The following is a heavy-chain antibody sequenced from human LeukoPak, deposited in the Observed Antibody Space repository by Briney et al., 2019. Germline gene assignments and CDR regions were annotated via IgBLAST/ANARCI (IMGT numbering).Heavy chain of an antibody. CDR2: INPNSGGT. J-gene: IGHJ4*02. Sequence: ASVKVSCKASGYTFTGYYMHWVRQAPGQGLEWMGWINPNSGGTNYAQKFQGRVTMTRDKSISTAYLQWSSLKASDTAMYYCARPIAAAGSYYFDYWGQGTLVTVSS. CDR1: GYTFTGYY. CDR3: ARPIAAAGSYYFDY. V-gene: IGHV1-2*02. D-gene: IGHD6-13*01.